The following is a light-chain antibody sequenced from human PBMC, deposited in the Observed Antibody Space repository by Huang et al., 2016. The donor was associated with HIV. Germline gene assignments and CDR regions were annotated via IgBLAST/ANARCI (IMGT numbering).Light chain of an antibody. CDR1: QSVSTN. CDR2: GAS. J-gene: IGKJ4*01. CDR3: QQYNNWPL. V-gene: IGKV3-15*01. Sequence: EIVMTQSPATLSVSPGETATLSCRASQSVSTNLAWYQQSPGQAPRLLIYGASTRATGIPARFSGSGSGTEFTLTISSLQSEDFAVYYCQQYNNWPLFGGGTKVEI.